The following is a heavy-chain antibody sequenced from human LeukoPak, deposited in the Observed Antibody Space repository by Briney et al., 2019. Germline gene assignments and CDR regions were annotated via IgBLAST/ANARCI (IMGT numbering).Heavy chain of an antibody. D-gene: IGHD1-26*01. Sequence: ASVKVSCKASGYSFTSDGISWVRQAPGQGLEWMGWISAYNGNTNYAQKFQGRVTLTTDTSTSTAYMELRSLRSDDTAVYYCARDRSGSYEYYMDVWGKGTTVTVSS. CDR2: ISAYNGNT. CDR1: GYSFTSDG. J-gene: IGHJ6*03. CDR3: ARDRSGSYEYYMDV. V-gene: IGHV1-18*01.